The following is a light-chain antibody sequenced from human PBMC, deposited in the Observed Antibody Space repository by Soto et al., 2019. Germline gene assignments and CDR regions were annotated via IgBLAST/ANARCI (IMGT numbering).Light chain of an antibody. V-gene: IGKV3-15*01. J-gene: IGKJ2*01. CDR2: SAS. Sequence: EIVMTQSPATLSVSPGERVTLSCRASQSVSSNLAWYQQKPGQAPRLLIYSASTRATGIPARFSGSGSGTEFTLAITSLQSEDFAVYFCQQYVIWPPTFTFGQGTKLELK. CDR1: QSVSSN. CDR3: QQYVIWPPTFT.